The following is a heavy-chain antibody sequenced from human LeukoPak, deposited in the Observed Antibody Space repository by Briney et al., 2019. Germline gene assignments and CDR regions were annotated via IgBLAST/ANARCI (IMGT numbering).Heavy chain of an antibody. CDR1: GFTFSSYG. CDR3: ARDPSQTGTLPSDI. J-gene: IGHJ3*02. V-gene: IGHV3-33*01. D-gene: IGHD1-1*01. Sequence: GGSLRLSCAASGFTFSSYGMHWVRQAPGKGLEWVAVIWYDGSNKYYADSVKGRFTISRDNSKNTLYLQTNSLRAEDTAVYYCARDPSQTGTLPSDIWGQGTMVTVSS. CDR2: IWYDGSNK.